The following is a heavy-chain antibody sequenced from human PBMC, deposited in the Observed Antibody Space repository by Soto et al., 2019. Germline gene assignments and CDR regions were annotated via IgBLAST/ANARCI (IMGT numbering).Heavy chain of an antibody. CDR1: GYTFTRSG. CDR2: IIPIFGTA. Sequence: GASVKVSCKASGYTFTRSGISWVRQAPGQGLEWMGGIIPIFGTANYAQKFQGRVTITADESTSTAYMELSSLRSEDTAVYYCARGRIAAAGYFDYWGQGTLVTVSS. D-gene: IGHD6-13*01. V-gene: IGHV1-69*13. CDR3: ARGRIAAAGYFDY. J-gene: IGHJ4*02.